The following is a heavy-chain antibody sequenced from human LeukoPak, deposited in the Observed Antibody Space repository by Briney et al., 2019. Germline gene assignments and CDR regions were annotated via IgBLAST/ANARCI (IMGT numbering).Heavy chain of an antibody. J-gene: IGHJ4*02. Sequence: PSETLSLTCAASDASIFTNNWWSWVRPPPGKGLEWIGQIFHSGSTIYSPSLKSRVTISLDQSKNQFSLKLTSVTAADTAVYYCARARRDYGRSFDYWGQGTLVTVSS. V-gene: IGHV4-4*02. CDR2: IFHSGST. D-gene: IGHD4-17*01. CDR1: DASIFTNNW. CDR3: ARARRDYGRSFDY.